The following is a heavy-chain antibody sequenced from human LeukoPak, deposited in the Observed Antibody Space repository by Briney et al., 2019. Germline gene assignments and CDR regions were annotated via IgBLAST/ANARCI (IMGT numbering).Heavy chain of an antibody. CDR2: IHYSGST. V-gene: IGHV4-59*08. CDR1: GGTISSYY. CDR3: ARWYSSGWAFDY. Sequence: PSETLSLTRTVSGGTISSYYWNWIRQPPGKGLEWIGYIHYSGSTKYNPSLKSRVTISVDTSRNQFPLRLSSVTAADTAVYYCARWYSSGWAFDYWGQGTLVTVSS. D-gene: IGHD6-19*01. J-gene: IGHJ4*02.